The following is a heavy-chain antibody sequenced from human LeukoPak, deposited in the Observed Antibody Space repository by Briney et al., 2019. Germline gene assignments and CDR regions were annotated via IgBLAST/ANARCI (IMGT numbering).Heavy chain of an antibody. J-gene: IGHJ5*02. CDR2: LGRSSEYI. Sequence: GGSLRLSCAASGFTFSSYSMNWVRQAPGKGLEWVSSLGRSSEYIYYADSVKGRFIISRDNSKNSLYLQMNSLRAEDTAVYYCASLSGAIGGYCSSTNCDPWGQGTLVTVSS. CDR1: GFTFSSYS. CDR3: ASLSGAIGGYCSSTNCDP. D-gene: IGHD2-2*01. V-gene: IGHV3-21*01.